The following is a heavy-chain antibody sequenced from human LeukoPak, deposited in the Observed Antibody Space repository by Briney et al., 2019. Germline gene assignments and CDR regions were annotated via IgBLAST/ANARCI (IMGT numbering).Heavy chain of an antibody. CDR3: AKAPSYYYDSSGNFDY. V-gene: IGHV3-9*01. CDR1: GFTFDDYA. D-gene: IGHD3-22*01. CDR2: ISWNSGSI. J-gene: IGHJ4*02. Sequence: QAGGSLRLSCAASGFTFDDYAMHWVRQAPGKGLEWVSGISWNSGSIGYADSVKGRFTISRDNAKNSLYLQMNSLRAEDTALYYCAKAPSYYYDSSGNFDYWGQGTLVTVSS.